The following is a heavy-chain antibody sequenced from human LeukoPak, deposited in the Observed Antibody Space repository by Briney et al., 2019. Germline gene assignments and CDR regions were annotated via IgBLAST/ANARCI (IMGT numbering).Heavy chain of an antibody. V-gene: IGHV4-4*02. CDR1: GASISSHNW. D-gene: IGHD6-13*01. J-gene: IGHJ5*02. CDR2: IYHSGST. Sequence: SETLSLTCAVSGASISSHNWWWSWVRQPPGKGLEWIGEIYHSGSTNYNPSLKSRVTMSVDKSKNQFSLNLSSVTAADTAVYYRASAEPRGIIWYPSWGQGTLVTVSS. CDR3: ASAEPRGIIWYPS.